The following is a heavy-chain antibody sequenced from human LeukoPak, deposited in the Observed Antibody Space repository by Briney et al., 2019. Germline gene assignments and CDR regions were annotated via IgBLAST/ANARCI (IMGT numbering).Heavy chain of an antibody. Sequence: GESLKISCKGSGYSFTSYWIGWGRQMPGKGLEWMEIIYPGDSDTRYSPSFQGQVTISADKSISTAYLQWSSLKASDTAMYYCARRIMVRGVIMPRVVDYWGQGTLVTVSS. D-gene: IGHD3-10*01. J-gene: IGHJ4*02. CDR1: GYSFTSYW. CDR2: IYPGDSDT. V-gene: IGHV5-51*01. CDR3: ARRIMVRGVIMPRVVDY.